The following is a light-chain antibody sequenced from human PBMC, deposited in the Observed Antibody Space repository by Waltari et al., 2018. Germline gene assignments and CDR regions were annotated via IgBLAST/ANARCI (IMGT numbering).Light chain of an antibody. CDR3: QQYNSYSWT. V-gene: IGKV1-5*03. Sequence: DIQTTQSPSTLSASVGERVTITCRASQSISSWLAWYQQKPGKAPKLLFYKASSLESGVPSRFSGSGSGTEFTLTISSLQPDDFATYYCQQYNSYSWTFGQGTKVEIK. CDR2: KAS. CDR1: QSISSW. J-gene: IGKJ1*01.